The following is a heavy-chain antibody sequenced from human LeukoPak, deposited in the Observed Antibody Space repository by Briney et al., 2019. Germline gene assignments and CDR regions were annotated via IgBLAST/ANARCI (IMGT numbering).Heavy chain of an antibody. CDR1: GYSFTSYW. J-gene: IGHJ5*02. CDR3: VRRDITSRYVVWFDP. V-gene: IGHV5-51*01. CDR2: IYPGDSDT. Sequence: ESLKIFCKGSGYSFTSYWIGWVRQMPGKGLELMGIIYPGDSDTRYRPSFQGQVTISADKSINTAYLQWNSLKASDTAIYYCVRRDITSRYVVWFDPWGQGTPVTVSS. D-gene: IGHD2-2*01.